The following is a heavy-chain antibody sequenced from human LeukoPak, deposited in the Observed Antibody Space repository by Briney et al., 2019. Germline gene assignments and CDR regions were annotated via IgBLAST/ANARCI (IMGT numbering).Heavy chain of an antibody. V-gene: IGHV3-53*01. D-gene: IGHD3-22*01. J-gene: IGHJ3*02. Sequence: GGSLRLSCAASGFTVSSIHMVWVRQAPGKGLEWVSVTYTGGNSYYADSVKGRFIISRDISKNTLYLQMNSLRAEDSALYYCARGGRGSAAVVAPCSFDIWGQGTMVTVSS. CDR1: GFTVSSIH. CDR3: ARGGRGSAAVVAPCSFDI. CDR2: TYTGGNS.